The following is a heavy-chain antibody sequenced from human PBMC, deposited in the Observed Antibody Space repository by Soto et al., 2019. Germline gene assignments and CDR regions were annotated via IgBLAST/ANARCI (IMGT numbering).Heavy chain of an antibody. CDR1: GDSVSSHSAA. V-gene: IGHV6-1*01. D-gene: IGHD6-6*01. J-gene: IGHJ4*02. Sequence: PSHTLSLTCAISGDSVSSHSAACNWSRHAPSRGLEWLGRTYYRSKWYNDYAVSVKSRITIHPDTSKSEFSLQLNSVTPEDTAVYYCARAEYSSSSPFDYWGQGTLVTVSS. CDR3: ARAEYSSSSPFDY. CDR2: TYYRSKWYN.